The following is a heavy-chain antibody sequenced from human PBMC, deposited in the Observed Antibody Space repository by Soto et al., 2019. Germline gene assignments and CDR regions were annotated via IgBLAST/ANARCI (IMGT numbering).Heavy chain of an antibody. D-gene: IGHD1-7*01. V-gene: IGHV3-48*02. Sequence: PGGSLRLSCAASGFTFSSYSMNWVRQAPGKGLEWVSYISSSSTIYYADSVKGRFTISRDNAKNSLYLQMNSLRDEDTAVYYCARDSGTTSAWGQGTLVTVSS. CDR1: GFTFSSYS. CDR2: ISSSSTI. CDR3: ARDSGTTSA. J-gene: IGHJ4*02.